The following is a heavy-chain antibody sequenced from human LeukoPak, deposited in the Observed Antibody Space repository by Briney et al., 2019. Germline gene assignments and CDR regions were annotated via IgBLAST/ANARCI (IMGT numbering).Heavy chain of an antibody. CDR2: IDTAGDT. J-gene: IGHJ6*03. D-gene: IGHD2-2*01. Sequence: GGSLRLSCAASGFTFSSYDMHWVRHAPGKGLEWVSAIDTAGDTYYPGSVKGRFTISRANAKNSLYLQMNSLRAEDTALYYCARLGYCSSTSCLVDDYYYYMDVWGKGTTVTVSS. CDR3: ARLGYCSSTSCLVDDYYYYMDV. CDR1: GFTFSSYD. V-gene: IGHV3-13*01.